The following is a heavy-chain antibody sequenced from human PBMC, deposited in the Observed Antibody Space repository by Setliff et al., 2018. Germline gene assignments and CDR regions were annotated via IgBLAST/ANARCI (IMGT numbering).Heavy chain of an antibody. CDR2: ISPYSGSA. Sequence: ASVKVSCKVSGYDFRGHGINWLRQAPGQGPEWMGWISPYSGSASYAEKVQDRVTMTADTSTNTAYLEVRSLRSDDTAIYYCARSSRSGYYHQRDSFDLWGQGTRVTVSS. CDR1: GYDFRGHG. D-gene: IGHD5-12*01. V-gene: IGHV1-18*01. J-gene: IGHJ3*01. CDR3: ARSSRSGYYHQRDSFDL.